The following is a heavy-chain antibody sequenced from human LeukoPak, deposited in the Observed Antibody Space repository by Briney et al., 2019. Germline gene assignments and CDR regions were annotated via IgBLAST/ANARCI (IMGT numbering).Heavy chain of an antibody. J-gene: IGHJ4*02. CDR3: AKAGIREVTTPGNYFDY. CDR1: GFTFSGYA. V-gene: IGHV3-23*01. Sequence: GGSLRLSCAASGFTFSGYAINWVRQAPGKGLEWVSSISGSGSSTYYADSVKGRFTISRDNSNNTLSLQMSSLRAEDTAIYYCAKAGIREVTTPGNYFDYWGQGTLVTVSS. D-gene: IGHD4-17*01. CDR2: ISGSGSST.